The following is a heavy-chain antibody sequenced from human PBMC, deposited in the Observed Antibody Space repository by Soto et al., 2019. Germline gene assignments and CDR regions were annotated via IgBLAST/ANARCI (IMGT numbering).Heavy chain of an antibody. V-gene: IGHV3-23*01. J-gene: IGHJ6*02. Sequence: LGCAACRFRFYSYAISWVRQAPGKGLEWVSAISGSGGSTYYADSVKGRFTISRDNSKNTLYLQMTSLRAEDTAVYYCAKLPPLPAAHLCYSYGMDVWGQGTTVT. CDR2: ISGSGGST. D-gene: IGHD2-2*01. CDR3: AKLPPLPAAHLCYSYGMDV. CDR1: RFRFYSYA.